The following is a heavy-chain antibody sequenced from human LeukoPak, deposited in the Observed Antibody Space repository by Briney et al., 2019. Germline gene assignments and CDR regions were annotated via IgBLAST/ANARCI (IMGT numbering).Heavy chain of an antibody. D-gene: IGHD3-22*01. V-gene: IGHV3-21*01. Sequence: GGSLRLSCAASGFTFSSYSMNWVRQAPGKGLEWVSSISSSSSYIYYADPVKGRFTISRDNAKNSLYLQMNSLRAEDTAVYYCAGLHGSGYSYWGQGTLVTVSS. J-gene: IGHJ4*02. CDR2: ISSSSSYI. CDR1: GFTFSSYS. CDR3: AGLHGSGYSY.